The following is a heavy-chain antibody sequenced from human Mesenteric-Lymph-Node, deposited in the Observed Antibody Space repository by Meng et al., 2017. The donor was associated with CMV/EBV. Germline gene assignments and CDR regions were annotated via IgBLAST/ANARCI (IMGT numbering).Heavy chain of an antibody. D-gene: IGHD5-12*01. CDR2: THYSGSS. Sequence: LRLSCTVSGGSLSSAGYYWSWIRQLPGKGLEWIGYTHYSGSSYYNPSLKSRVTISIDTSNNQFYLDVRSVSAADTAMYYCSRVRGTYSGYEFDYWGQGTQVTVSS. J-gene: IGHJ4*02. CDR3: SRVRGTYSGYEFDY. V-gene: IGHV4-31*03. CDR1: GGSLSSAGYY.